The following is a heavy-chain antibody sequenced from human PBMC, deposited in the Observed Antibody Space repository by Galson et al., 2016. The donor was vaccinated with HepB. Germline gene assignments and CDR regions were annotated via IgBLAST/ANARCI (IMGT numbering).Heavy chain of an antibody. CDR2: MSYDGSTK. Sequence: SLRLSCASTFTDYGIHWVRQAPGKGLEWVAAMSYDGSTKEYADALKGRLTISRDSSKNTVSLQLKNLRSEDTGVYYCAKDFYTMVQGAMGYYGMDVWGKGTTVTVSS. CDR1: TFTDYG. J-gene: IGHJ6*04. V-gene: IGHV3-30*18. D-gene: IGHD3-10*01. CDR3: AKDFYTMVQGAMGYYGMDV.